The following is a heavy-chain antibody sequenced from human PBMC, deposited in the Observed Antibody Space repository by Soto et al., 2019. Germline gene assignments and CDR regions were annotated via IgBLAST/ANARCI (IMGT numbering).Heavy chain of an antibody. CDR1: GGSISSSSYY. CDR2: IYYSGST. J-gene: IGHJ4*02. Sequence: SETLSLTCTVSGGSISSSSYYWGWIRQPPGKGLEWIGSIYYSGSTYYNPSLKSRVTISVDTSKNQFSLKLSSVTAADTAVYYCARLTGGDFYYFDYWGQGTLVTVSS. D-gene: IGHD2-21*02. CDR3: ARLTGGDFYYFDY. V-gene: IGHV4-39*01.